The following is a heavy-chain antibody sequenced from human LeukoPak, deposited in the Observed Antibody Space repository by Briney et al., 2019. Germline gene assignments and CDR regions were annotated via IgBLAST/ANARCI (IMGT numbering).Heavy chain of an antibody. J-gene: IGHJ4*02. V-gene: IGHV3-30*18. CDR1: GFTFSSYG. CDR2: ISYDGSNK. Sequence: GRSLRLSCAASGFTFSSYGMHWVRQAPGKGLEWVAVISYDGSNKYYADSVKGRFTISRDNSKNTLYLQMNSLRAEDTAVYYCAKTYDSSGYYLADAHYFDYWGQGTLVTVSS. D-gene: IGHD3-22*01. CDR3: AKTYDSSGYYLADAHYFDY.